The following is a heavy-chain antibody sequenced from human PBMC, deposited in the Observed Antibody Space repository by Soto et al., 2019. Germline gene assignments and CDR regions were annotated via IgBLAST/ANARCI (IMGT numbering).Heavy chain of an antibody. J-gene: IGHJ5*02. CDR3: TRTYNSGFGYP. Sequence: QVQLQESGPGLVKPSQTLSLTCTVSGGSISSGDYYWSWIRQPPGKGLEWIGYIYYSGSTYYNPSLKCRATILVVTCKNQFSLKLSSVTARYLRVYSCTRTYNSGFGYPWGQGTLVTVSS. CDR2: IYYSGST. V-gene: IGHV4-30-4*01. CDR1: GGSISSGDYY. D-gene: IGHD6-19*01.